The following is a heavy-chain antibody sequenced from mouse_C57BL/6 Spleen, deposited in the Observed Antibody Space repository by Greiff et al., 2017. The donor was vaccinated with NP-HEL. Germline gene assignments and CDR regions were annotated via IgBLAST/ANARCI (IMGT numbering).Heavy chain of an antibody. Sequence: EVQLQQSGAELVKPGASVKLSCTASGFNIKDYYMPWVKQRTEQGLEWIGRIAPEDGETKYAPKFQGKATITADTSSNTAYLQLSSLTSEDTAVYYCARSGYDYGFGMDYWGQGTSVTVSS. D-gene: IGHD2-4*01. CDR3: ARSGYDYGFGMDY. J-gene: IGHJ4*01. CDR1: GFNIKDYY. CDR2: IAPEDGET. V-gene: IGHV14-2*01.